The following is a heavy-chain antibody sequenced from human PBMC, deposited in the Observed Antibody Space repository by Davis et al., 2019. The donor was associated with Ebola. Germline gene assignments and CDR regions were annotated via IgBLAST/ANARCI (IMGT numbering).Heavy chain of an antibody. CDR1: GFTFHNYW. J-gene: IGHJ3*02. V-gene: IGHV3-7*01. CDR2: IKEDGGEK. CDR3: AREGPRSLDAFDI. Sequence: PGGSLRLSCAASGFTFHNYWMSWVRQAPGKGLEWVVNIKEDGGEKYYVDSVRGRFTISRDNAKNSLYLQMNSLRAEDTAVYYCAREGPRSLDAFDIWGQGTMVTVSS.